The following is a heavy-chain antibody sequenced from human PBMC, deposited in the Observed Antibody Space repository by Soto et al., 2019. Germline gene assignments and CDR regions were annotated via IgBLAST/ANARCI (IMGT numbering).Heavy chain of an antibody. Sequence: SETLSLTCTVSGGSISSYYWSWIRQPPGKGLEWIGYIYYSGSTNYNPSLKSRVTISVDTSKNQFSLKLSSVTAADTAVYYCARGGYSYGYGYFDYWGQGTLVTVSS. J-gene: IGHJ4*02. CDR2: IYYSGST. D-gene: IGHD5-18*01. CDR1: GGSISSYY. CDR3: ARGGYSYGYGYFDY. V-gene: IGHV4-59*01.